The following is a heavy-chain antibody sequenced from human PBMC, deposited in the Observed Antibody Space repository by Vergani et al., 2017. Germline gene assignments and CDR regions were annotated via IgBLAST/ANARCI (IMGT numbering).Heavy chain of an antibody. D-gene: IGHD6-13*01. Sequence: EVQLVESGGGLVQPGRSLRLSCAASGFTFNDYAMHWVRQAPGKGLEWVSSINWNSGNVGYADSVKGRFTISRDNAKNSLFLQMNSLTTEDTALYYCVKDMYSSPYYYYMDVWGKGTGHRLL. CDR2: INWNSGNV. J-gene: IGHJ6*03. CDR1: GFTFNDYA. V-gene: IGHV3-9*01. CDR3: VKDMYSSPYYYYMDV.